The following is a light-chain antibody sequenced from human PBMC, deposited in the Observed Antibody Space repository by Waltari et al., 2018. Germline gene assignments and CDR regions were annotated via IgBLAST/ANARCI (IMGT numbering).Light chain of an antibody. J-gene: IGLJ3*02. CDR1: RSNIGAEV. CDR3: ATWDYSLDGQV. V-gene: IGLV1-44*01. Sequence: QSVLTPPPSASRTPGQRVTITCSGSRSNIGAEVVNWYQVLPGTAPKLLIYSSNQRPSGVPERFSGSKSGTSASLVISGLQSEDEAEYYCATWDYSLDGQVFGGGTKLTVL. CDR2: SSN.